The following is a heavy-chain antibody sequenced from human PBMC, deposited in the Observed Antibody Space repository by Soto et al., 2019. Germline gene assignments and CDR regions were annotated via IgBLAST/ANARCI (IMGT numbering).Heavy chain of an antibody. CDR1: GASISSGGYY. D-gene: IGHD3-10*01. J-gene: IGHJ4*02. CDR2: IYYSGST. CDR3: ARVLNEGVTMVRGVIFDY. V-gene: IGHV4-31*03. Sequence: TLSLTGTVSGASISSGGYYWSWIRQHPGKGLEWIGYIYYSGSTYYNPSLKSRVTISVDTSKNQFSLKLSSVTAADTAVYYCARVLNEGVTMVRGVIFDYWGQGTLVTVYS.